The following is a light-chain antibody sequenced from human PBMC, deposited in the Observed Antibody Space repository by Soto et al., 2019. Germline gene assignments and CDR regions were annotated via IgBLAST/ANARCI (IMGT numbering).Light chain of an antibody. Sequence: QSVLTHPAPVSGSHLQSITIPCTGTSSDVGSYNLVSWYQQHPGKAPKLMIYEVTKRPSGVSDRFSGSKSGNTASLTISGLRAEDEADYYCCSYASSSTYVFGTGTKVTVL. CDR1: SSDVGSYNL. J-gene: IGLJ1*01. V-gene: IGLV2-23*02. CDR2: EVT. CDR3: CSYASSSTYV.